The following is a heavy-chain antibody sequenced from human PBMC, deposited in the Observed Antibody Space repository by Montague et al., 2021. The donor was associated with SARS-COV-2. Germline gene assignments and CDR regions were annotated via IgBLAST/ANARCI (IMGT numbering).Heavy chain of an antibody. CDR3: ARVGRQQLVRLSGMDV. V-gene: IGHV4-39*07. CDR1: GGSISSSSYY. CDR2: IYYSGST. Sequence: SETLSLTCTVSGGSISSSSYYWGWIRQSPGKGLEWIGSIYYSGSTYYNPSLKSRVTISVDTSKNQFSLKLSSVTAADTAVYYRARVGRQQLVRLSGMDVWGQGTTVTVSS. D-gene: IGHD6-13*01. J-gene: IGHJ6*02.